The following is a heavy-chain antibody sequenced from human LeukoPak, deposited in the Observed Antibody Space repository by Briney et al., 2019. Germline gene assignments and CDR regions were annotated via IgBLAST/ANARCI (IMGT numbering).Heavy chain of an antibody. Sequence: ASVKVSCKASGYTFTSYGISWVRQAPGQGLEWMGWISAYNGNTNYAQKLKGRVTMTTDTSTSTAYMELRSLRSDDTAVYYCARDQVIVGARDAFDIWGQGTMVTVSS. V-gene: IGHV1-18*01. CDR3: ARDQVIVGARDAFDI. J-gene: IGHJ3*02. CDR1: GYTFTSYG. CDR2: ISAYNGNT. D-gene: IGHD1-26*01.